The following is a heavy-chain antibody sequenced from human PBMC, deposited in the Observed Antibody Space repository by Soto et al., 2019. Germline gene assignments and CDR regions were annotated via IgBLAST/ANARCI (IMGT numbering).Heavy chain of an antibody. J-gene: IGHJ6*02. V-gene: IGHV4-59*01. CDR2: IYYSGST. D-gene: IGHD1-1*01. Sequence: ETLSLTCTVSGGSISSYYWSWIRQPPGKGLEWIGYIYYSGSTNYNPSLKSRVTISVDTSKNQFSLKLSSVTAADTAVYYCARVLDRRISNYYGMDVWGQGTTVTAP. CDR3: ARVLDRRISNYYGMDV. CDR1: GGSISSYY.